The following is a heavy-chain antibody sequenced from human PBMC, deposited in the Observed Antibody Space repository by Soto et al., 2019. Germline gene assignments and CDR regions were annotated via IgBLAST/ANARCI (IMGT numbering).Heavy chain of an antibody. J-gene: IGHJ3*02. CDR3: ARMVVVVASADDFDI. CDR2: IYYSGST. Sequence: SETLSLTCTVSGGSISSYYWSWIRQPPGKGLEWIGYIYYSGSTNYNPSLKSRVTISVDTSKNQFSLKLSSVTAADTAVYYCARMVVVVASADDFDIWGKGTMMT. D-gene: IGHD2-15*01. CDR1: GGSISSYY. V-gene: IGHV4-59*01.